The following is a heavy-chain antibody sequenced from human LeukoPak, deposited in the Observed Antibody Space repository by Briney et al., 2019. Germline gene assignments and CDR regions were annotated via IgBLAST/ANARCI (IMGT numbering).Heavy chain of an antibody. CDR3: ARDRYYDSSGYYLQDY. J-gene: IGHJ4*02. CDR1: GYTFSNYG. D-gene: IGHD3-22*01. V-gene: IGHV1-18*01. Sequence: WASVKVSCKASGYTFSNYGISWVRQAPGQGLEGMGWISVYNGNTNYAKKFQGRVTMTTDTSTSTANMELRSLRSDDAAVYYCARDRYYDSSGYYLQDYWGQGTLVSVSS. CDR2: ISVYNGNT.